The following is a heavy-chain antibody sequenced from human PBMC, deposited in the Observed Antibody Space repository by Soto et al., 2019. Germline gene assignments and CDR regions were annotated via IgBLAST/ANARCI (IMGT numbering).Heavy chain of an antibody. J-gene: IGHJ4*02. D-gene: IGHD6-19*01. CDR1: GFTFSSYA. V-gene: IGHV3-23*01. Sequence: EVQLLESGGGLVQPGGSLRLSCAASGFTFSSYAMSWVRQAPGKGLEWVSAISGSGGSTYYADSAKGRLTISKDNSKNTLYLQMNSLRAEDTAVDYCEKDREQQWLVKALGYWGQGTLVNVFS. CDR3: EKDREQQWLVKALGY. CDR2: ISGSGGST.